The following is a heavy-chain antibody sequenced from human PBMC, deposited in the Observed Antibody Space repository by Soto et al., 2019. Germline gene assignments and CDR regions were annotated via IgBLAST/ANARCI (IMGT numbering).Heavy chain of an antibody. J-gene: IGHJ5*02. CDR2: IGGSGGRT. Sequence: EVQLVESGGGLVQPGGSLRLSCAASGFIFDSFALSWVRQAPGKGLEWVSGIGGSGGRTYYADSVKGRFTISRDNSKNTLYLQMSSLSAKDTAIYYCAKDRAFWFGEGGWFDPWGQGTLVTVSS. CDR3: AKDRAFWFGEGGWFDP. V-gene: IGHV3-23*04. D-gene: IGHD3-10*01. CDR1: GFIFDSFA.